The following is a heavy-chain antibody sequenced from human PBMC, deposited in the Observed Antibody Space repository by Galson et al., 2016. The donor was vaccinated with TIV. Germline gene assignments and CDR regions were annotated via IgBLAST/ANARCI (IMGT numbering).Heavy chain of an antibody. CDR1: GFTFSNYN. CDR2: ISTASITI. CDR3: ARDRVGGLDV. D-gene: IGHD3-16*01. Sequence: SLRLSCAASGFTFSNYNMNWVRQAPGKGLEWVSYISTASITIHYADSVKGRFTISRDNAKNSLYLQMNSLRAEDTAMYYCARDRVGGLDVWGQGTTVTVSS. V-gene: IGHV3-48*04. J-gene: IGHJ6*02.